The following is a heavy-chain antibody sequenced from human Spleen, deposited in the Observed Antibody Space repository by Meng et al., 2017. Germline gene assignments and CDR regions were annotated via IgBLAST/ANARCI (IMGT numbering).Heavy chain of an antibody. CDR2: INSDGSST. J-gene: IGHJ4*02. CDR3: AKAGYGDYIIPDY. CDR1: GFTFSSYW. V-gene: IGHV3-74*01. Sequence: GGSLRLSCAASGFTFSSYWMHWVRQAPGKGLVWVSRINSDGSSTSYADSVKGRFTISRDNAKNTLYLQMNILRAEDTAVYYCAKAGYGDYIIPDYWGQGTLVTVSS. D-gene: IGHD4-17*01.